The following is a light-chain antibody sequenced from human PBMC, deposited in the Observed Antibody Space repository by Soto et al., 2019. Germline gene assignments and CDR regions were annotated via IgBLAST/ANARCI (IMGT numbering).Light chain of an antibody. CDR3: QQSYSSAFT. Sequence: DIQMTQPPSSLSASVGDRVTITCRASQSICSYLNWYQQKPGQAPNLLIYAAPSLQSGVPSKFSGSGSGTDFTLTISSMQPEDFAAYYCQQSYSSAFTFGPGTKVDIK. J-gene: IGKJ3*01. CDR2: AAP. CDR1: QSICSY. V-gene: IGKV1-39*01.